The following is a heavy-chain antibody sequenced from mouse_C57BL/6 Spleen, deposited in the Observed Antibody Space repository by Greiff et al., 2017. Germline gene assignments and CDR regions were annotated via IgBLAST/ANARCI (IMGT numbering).Heavy chain of an antibody. D-gene: IGHD1-1*01. CDR3: ANYGSSSDFDY. Sequence: VQLQQSGPELVKPGASVKISCKASGYAFSSSWMNWVKQRPGKCLEWIGRIYPGDGDTNYNGKFKGKATLTADKSSSTAYMQLSSLTSEDSAVYFCANYGSSSDFDYWGQGTTLTVSS. CDR2: IYPGDGDT. CDR1: GYAFSSSW. V-gene: IGHV1-82*01. J-gene: IGHJ2*01.